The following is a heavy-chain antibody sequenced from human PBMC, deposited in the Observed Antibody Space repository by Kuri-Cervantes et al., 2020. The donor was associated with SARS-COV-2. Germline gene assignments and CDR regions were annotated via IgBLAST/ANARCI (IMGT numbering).Heavy chain of an antibody. D-gene: IGHD3-22*01. CDR1: GYTLTELS. CDR2: FDPEDGET. CDR3: ATAYRGYHYWYFDL. J-gene: IGHJ2*01. V-gene: IGHV1-24*01. Sequence: ASVKVSCKVSGYTLTELSMHWVRRAPGKGLEWMGGFDPEDGETIYAQKFQGRVTMTEDTSTDTAYMELSSLRSEDTAVYYCATAYRGYHYWYFDLWGRGTLVTVSS.